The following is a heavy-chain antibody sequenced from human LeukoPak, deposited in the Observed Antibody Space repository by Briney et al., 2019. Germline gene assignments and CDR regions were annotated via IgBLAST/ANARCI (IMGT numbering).Heavy chain of an antibody. CDR1: GYTFTSYG. J-gene: IGHJ4*02. Sequence: ASVKVSCKASGYTFTSYGISWVRQAPGQGLEWMGWISAYNGNTNYAQKLQGRVTMTTDTSTSTAYLELSSLRSDDTAVYYCAKVIVGTSHNDYWGQGTGITVS. D-gene: IGHD5-12*01. CDR2: ISAYNGNT. V-gene: IGHV1-18*01. CDR3: AKVIVGTSHNDY.